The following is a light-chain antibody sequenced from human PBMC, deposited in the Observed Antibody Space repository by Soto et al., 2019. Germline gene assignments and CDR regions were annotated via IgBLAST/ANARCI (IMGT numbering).Light chain of an antibody. CDR2: GAS. CDR1: QRVSSN. Sequence: VMPPSPAPLSMSPVERATLSCRATQRVSSNFAWYQQQPRQAPRLLIYGASTTAPGIPARFSGRGSGTEFILTISSLQSEDYAVYYCQQYNKWPRTFGQGTKVDIK. CDR3: QQYNKWPRT. J-gene: IGKJ1*01. V-gene: IGKV3-15*01.